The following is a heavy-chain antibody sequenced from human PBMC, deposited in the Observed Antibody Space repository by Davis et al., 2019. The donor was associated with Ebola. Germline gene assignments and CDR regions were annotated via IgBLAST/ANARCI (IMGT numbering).Heavy chain of an antibody. J-gene: IGHJ4*02. Sequence: PSETLSLTCTVSGGSISSYYWSWIRQPPGKGLEWIGYIYYSGSTNYNPSLKSRVTISVDTSKNQFSLKLSSVTAADTAVYYCATDYYDSSGPYSFDYWGQGTLVTVSS. CDR1: GGSISSYY. CDR2: IYYSGST. D-gene: IGHD3-22*01. V-gene: IGHV4-59*01. CDR3: ATDYYDSSGPYSFDY.